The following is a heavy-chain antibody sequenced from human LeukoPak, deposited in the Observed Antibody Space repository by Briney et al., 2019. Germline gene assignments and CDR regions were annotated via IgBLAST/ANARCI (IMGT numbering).Heavy chain of an antibody. CDR2: IVVGSGNT. D-gene: IGHD2-21*01. V-gene: IGHV1-58*02. CDR3: AANTPRVVREDAFDI. CDR1: GFTFTSSA. Sequence: GTSVKVSCKASGFTFTSSAMQWVRQARAQRLEWIGGIVVGSGNTNYAQKFQERVTISRDMSTSTAYMDLSSLRSEDTAVYYCAANTPRVVREDAFDIWGQGTMVSV. J-gene: IGHJ3*02.